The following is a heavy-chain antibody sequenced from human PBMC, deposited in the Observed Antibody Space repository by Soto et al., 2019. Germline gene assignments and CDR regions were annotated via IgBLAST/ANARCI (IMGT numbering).Heavy chain of an antibody. V-gene: IGHV3-23*01. D-gene: IGHD1-26*01. CDR1: GFTVNNYA. J-gene: IGHJ4*02. CDR3: AKGTSPYSGSSEGFFDY. CDR2: GTT. Sequence: EVQLLESGGDLVQPGGSLRLSCAASGFTVNNYAMSWVRQAPGKGLEWVSSGTTYYADSVKGRFTSSRDTSKNRMYLQMNSLRAEDTAVYYCAKGTSPYSGSSEGFFDYWGRGTLVTVSS.